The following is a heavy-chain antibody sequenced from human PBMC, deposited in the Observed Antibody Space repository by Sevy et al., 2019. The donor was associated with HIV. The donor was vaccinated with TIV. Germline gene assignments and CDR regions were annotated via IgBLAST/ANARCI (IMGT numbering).Heavy chain of an antibody. D-gene: IGHD3-10*01. Sequence: GGSLRLSCAVSGFTFSDLWMTWVRQAPGKGLEWVGRIKSKIEGETKDYAAPVNGRFTISRDDSKSTVSLHMNSLKTEDTAVYYCTTDSITRDDAYDVWGQRTMVTVSS. CDR3: TTDSITRDDAYDV. J-gene: IGHJ3*01. V-gene: IGHV3-15*01. CDR1: GFTFSDLW. CDR2: IKSKIEGETK.